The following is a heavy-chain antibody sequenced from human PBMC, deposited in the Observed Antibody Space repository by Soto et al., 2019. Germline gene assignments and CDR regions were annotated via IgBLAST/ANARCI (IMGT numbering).Heavy chain of an antibody. D-gene: IGHD3-22*01. Sequence: QVQLVQSGAEVKKPGASVKVSCKASGYTSTSYGISWVQEAPGQGLEWMGWISAYNGNTNYAERHQGRVTMTTDTSTSTAYLELRSLRSDDTAVYYCAPGASTYYDSSGYKYWRQGTLVTVSS. J-gene: IGHJ4*02. CDR1: GYTSTSYG. CDR3: APGASTYYDSSGYKY. V-gene: IGHV1-18*01. CDR2: ISAYNGNT.